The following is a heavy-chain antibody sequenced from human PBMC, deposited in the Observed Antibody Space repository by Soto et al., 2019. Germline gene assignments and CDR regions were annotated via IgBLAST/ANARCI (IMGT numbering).Heavy chain of an antibody. Sequence: SETLSLTCTVSGGPISSYYWSWIRKPPGKGLEWIGYIYYSGSTNYNPSLKSRVTISVDTSKNQFSLKLSSVTAADTAVYYCARDRTVFAAAAGYYYYGMDVWGQGTTVT. CDR1: GGPISSYY. CDR2: IYYSGST. CDR3: ARDRTVFAAAAGYYYYGMDV. D-gene: IGHD6-13*01. V-gene: IGHV4-59*01. J-gene: IGHJ6*02.